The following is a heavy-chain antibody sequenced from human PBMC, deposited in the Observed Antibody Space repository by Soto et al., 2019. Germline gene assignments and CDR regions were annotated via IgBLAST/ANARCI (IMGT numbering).Heavy chain of an antibody. D-gene: IGHD5-12*01. CDR1: GDSFNDYY. CDR3: ARESGGATATLDYYYFYMDV. Sequence: VQLVQSGAEVKKPGASVKVSCKSSGDSFNDYYLHWVRQAPGQGLEWMGWINPNSGVTKYAQKFQGWVTMTRDTSIMTVYMELSRLRSDDTAVYYCARESGGATATLDYYYFYMDVWGKGTTVTVSS. V-gene: IGHV1-2*04. CDR2: INPNSGVT. J-gene: IGHJ6*03.